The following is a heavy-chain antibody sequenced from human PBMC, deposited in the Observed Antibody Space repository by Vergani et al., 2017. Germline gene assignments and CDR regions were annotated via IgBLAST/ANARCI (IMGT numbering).Heavy chain of an antibody. CDR3: ARGSREQQLVPGY. V-gene: IGHV4-59*01. J-gene: IGHJ4*02. CDR2: IYYSGST. Sequence: QVQLQQWGAGLLKPSETLSLTCTVSGGSISSYYWSWIRQPPGKGLEWIGYIYYSGSTNYNPSLKSRVTISVDTSKNQFSLKLSSVTAADTAVYYCARGSREQQLVPGYWGQGTLVTVSS. D-gene: IGHD6-13*01. CDR1: GGSISSYY.